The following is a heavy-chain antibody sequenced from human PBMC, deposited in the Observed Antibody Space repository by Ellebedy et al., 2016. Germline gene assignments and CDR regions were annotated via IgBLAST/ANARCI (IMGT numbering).Heavy chain of an antibody. V-gene: IGHV4-4*07. Sequence: SETLSLTXTVSGGSISSYYWSWIRQPAGKGLEWIGRIYTSGSTNYNPSLKSRVTMSVDTSKNQFSLKLSSVTAADTAVYYCARGGDSSGWYSRGMDVWGQGTTVTVSS. D-gene: IGHD6-19*01. CDR1: GGSISSYY. CDR3: ARGGDSSGWYSRGMDV. J-gene: IGHJ6*02. CDR2: IYTSGST.